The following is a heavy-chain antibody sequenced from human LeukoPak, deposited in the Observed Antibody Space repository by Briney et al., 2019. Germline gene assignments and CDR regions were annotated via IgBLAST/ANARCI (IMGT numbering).Heavy chain of an antibody. CDR3: AKILQGSSNYDY. V-gene: IGHV3-23*01. J-gene: IGHJ4*02. D-gene: IGHD6-13*01. CDR2: ISASGGTS. Sequence: GGSLRLSCSLSGLTFNIYATNWVRHAPGGGLEWVSAISASGGTSYYADSGTGRFTISRDNSRNAVYLQIHSLRAEDTAVYYCAKILQGSSNYDYWGQGTLVTVSS. CDR1: GLTFNIYA.